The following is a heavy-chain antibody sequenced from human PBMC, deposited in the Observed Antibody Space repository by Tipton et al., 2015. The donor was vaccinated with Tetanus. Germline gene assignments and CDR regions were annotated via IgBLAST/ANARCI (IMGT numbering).Heavy chain of an antibody. D-gene: IGHD6-13*01. CDR1: GDSVSSNSAA. Sequence: GLVKPSQTLSLTCAISGDSVSSNSAAWNWIRQSPSRGLEWLGRTYYRSKWYNDYAVSVKSRITINPDTSKNQFSLKLSSVTAADTAVYYCARRGGLPAAGTMMTYYYGMDVWGQGTTVTVSS. CDR3: ARRGGLPAAGTMMTYYYGMDV. V-gene: IGHV6-1*01. CDR2: TYYRSKWYN. J-gene: IGHJ6*02.